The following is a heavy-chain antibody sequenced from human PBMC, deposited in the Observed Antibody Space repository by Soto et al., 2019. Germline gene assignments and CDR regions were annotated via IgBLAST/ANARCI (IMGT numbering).Heavy chain of an antibody. CDR1: GFTFSTYW. D-gene: IGHD3-9*01. Sequence: EVQLLESGGGLVQPGGSLRLSCTASGFTFSTYWMHWVRQAPGKGLVWIAHINTDGISTIYAASVKGRFTSSRDNAQNALHLQMNTLRVEGTAVYFWARREYDSVTGYSLDYWGQGTLVTVSS. V-gene: IGHV3-74*01. CDR3: ARREYDSVTGYSLDY. CDR2: INTDGIST. J-gene: IGHJ4*02.